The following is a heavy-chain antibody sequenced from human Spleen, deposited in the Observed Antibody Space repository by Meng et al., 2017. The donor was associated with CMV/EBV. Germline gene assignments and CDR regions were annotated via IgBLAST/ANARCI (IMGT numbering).Heavy chain of an antibody. Sequence: GGSLRLSCAASGFTFDDYAMHWVRQAPGKGLEWVSGISWNSGSIGYADSVKGRFTISRDNAKNSLYLQMNSLRAEDTALYYCAREALTYYGMDVWGQGTTVTVSS. J-gene: IGHJ6*02. D-gene: IGHD2-21*02. CDR3: AREALTYYGMDV. CDR1: GFTFDDYA. V-gene: IGHV3-9*01. CDR2: ISWNSGSI.